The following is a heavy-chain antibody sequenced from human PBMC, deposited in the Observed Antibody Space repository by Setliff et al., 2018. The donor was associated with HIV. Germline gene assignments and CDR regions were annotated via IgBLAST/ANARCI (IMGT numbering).Heavy chain of an antibody. D-gene: IGHD3-16*01. CDR3: ARHRGAFRLDY. Sequence: LSLTCAVYGGSFSDNYWSWIRQSPGEGLEWIGYIFYSGSTNYNPSLKSRVTISVDTSKSHFSLRLSSVTAADTAVYYCARHRGAFRLDYWGQGTLVTVS. V-gene: IGHV4-59*08. CDR1: GGSFSDNY. CDR2: IFYSGST. J-gene: IGHJ4*02.